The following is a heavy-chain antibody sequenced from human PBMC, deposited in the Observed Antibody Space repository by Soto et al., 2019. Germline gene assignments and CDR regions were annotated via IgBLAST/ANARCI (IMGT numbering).Heavy chain of an antibody. CDR1: GGSISSGGYY. CDR3: ARASVLRYFDWLPNWFDP. Sequence: SETLSLTCTVSGGSISSGGYYWSWIRQHPGKGLEWIGYIYYSGSTYYNPSLKSRVTISVDTSKNQFSLKLSSVTAADTAVYYCARASVLRYFDWLPNWFDPWGQGTLVTVSS. V-gene: IGHV4-31*03. J-gene: IGHJ5*02. D-gene: IGHD3-9*01. CDR2: IYYSGST.